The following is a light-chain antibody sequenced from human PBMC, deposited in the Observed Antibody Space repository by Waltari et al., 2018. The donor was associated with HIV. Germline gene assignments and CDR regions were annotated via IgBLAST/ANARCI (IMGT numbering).Light chain of an antibody. CDR3: QQYHHWPPLT. V-gene: IGKV3D-15*01. J-gene: IGKJ4*01. CDR1: QNVDDK. CDR2: HSS. Sequence: DILLTQSPATISVSPGGRVTVSCRASQNVDDKLAWYQQKPGQSPRLLIYHSSVRAAGVPTRFGGAGSAKNFTLTITGLQSEDFTLYFCQQYHHWPPLTFGGGSRVELK.